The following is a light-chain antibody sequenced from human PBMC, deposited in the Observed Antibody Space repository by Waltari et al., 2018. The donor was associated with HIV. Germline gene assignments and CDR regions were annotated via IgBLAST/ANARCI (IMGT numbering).Light chain of an antibody. V-gene: IGLV2-14*01. CDR3: SSYTSSSTLVV. CDR2: EVS. CDR1: SSDVGGYTY. J-gene: IGLJ2*01. Sequence: QSALTQPASVSGSPGQSITISCPGTSSDVGGYTYVSCYQQHPCKAPKLMIYEVSNRPSGVSNRFSGSKSGNTASLTISGLQAEDEADYYCSSYTSSSTLVVFGGGTKLTVL.